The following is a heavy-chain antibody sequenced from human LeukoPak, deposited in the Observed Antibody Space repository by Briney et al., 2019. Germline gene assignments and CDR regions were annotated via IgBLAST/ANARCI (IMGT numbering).Heavy chain of an antibody. CDR1: GFTFSSYA. Sequence: GGSLRLSCVASGFTFSSYAMSWVRQAPGKGLEWVSVISGSGGSTYYADSVKGRFTISRDKSKNTLYLQMNSLRAEDTAVYYCAEDLNYYYYGMDVWGKGTTVTVSS. V-gene: IGHV3-23*01. CDR2: ISGSGGST. CDR3: AEDLNYYYYGMDV. J-gene: IGHJ6*04.